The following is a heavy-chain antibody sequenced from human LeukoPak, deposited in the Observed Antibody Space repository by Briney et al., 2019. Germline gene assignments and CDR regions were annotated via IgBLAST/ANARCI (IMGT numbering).Heavy chain of an antibody. J-gene: IGHJ4*02. CDR2: IYHIGST. V-gene: IGHV4-4*02. CDR1: GGSIRSSNW. Sequence: PSGTLSLTCAVSGGSIRSSNWWSWVRQPPGKGLEWIGEIYHIGSTNYNPSLKSRVTISVDTSKNQFSLKLSSVTAADTAVYYCARHEDIVVVLDYWGQGTLVTVSS. CDR3: ARHEDIVVVLDY. D-gene: IGHD2-2*01.